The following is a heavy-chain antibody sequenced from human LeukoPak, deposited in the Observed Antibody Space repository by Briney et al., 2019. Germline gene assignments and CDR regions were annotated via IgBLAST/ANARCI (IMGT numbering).Heavy chain of an antibody. CDR1: GDSISSGSYY. V-gene: IGHV4-61*02. Sequence: SQTLSLTCTVSGDSISSGSYYWSWIRQPAGKGLEWIGRVSASGITSYKASLKSRVTISVDTSKEQFSLKLTSVTAADTAVYYCARDGPLRWFDPWGQGTLVTVSS. CDR3: ARDGPLRWFDP. CDR2: VSASGIT. J-gene: IGHJ5*02.